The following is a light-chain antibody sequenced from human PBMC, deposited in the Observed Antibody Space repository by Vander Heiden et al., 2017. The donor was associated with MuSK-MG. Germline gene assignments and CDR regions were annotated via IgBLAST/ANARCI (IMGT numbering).Light chain of an antibody. V-gene: IGKV1-39*01. CDR1: QTINTY. CDR2: GAS. CDR3: QQSDDIPVT. Sequence: DIQMTQSPSALSASVGDRVTITCRASQTINTYLNWYQQRPGKPPKVLIYGASTLVSGVPSRFTGSGSGTDFTLTISSLQTEDLATYYCQQSDDIPVTFGQGTRLDIK. J-gene: IGKJ5*01.